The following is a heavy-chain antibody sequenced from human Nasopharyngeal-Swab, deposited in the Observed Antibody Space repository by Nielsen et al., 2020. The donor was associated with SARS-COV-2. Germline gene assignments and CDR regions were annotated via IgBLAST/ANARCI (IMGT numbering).Heavy chain of an antibody. V-gene: IGHV3-49*03. CDR3: TRADVRPAGSGSYYEYPDY. CDR2: IRSKAYGGTT. Sequence: GGSLRLSCTASGFTFGDYAMSWFRQAPGKGLEWVGFIRSKAYGGTTEYAASVKGRFTISRDDSKSIAYPQMNSLKTEDTAVYYCTRADVRPAGSGSYYEYPDYWGQGTLVTVSS. J-gene: IGHJ4*02. D-gene: IGHD1-26*01. CDR1: GFTFGDYA.